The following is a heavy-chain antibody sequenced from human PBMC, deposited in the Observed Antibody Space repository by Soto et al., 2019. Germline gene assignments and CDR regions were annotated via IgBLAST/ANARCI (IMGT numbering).Heavy chain of an antibody. CDR1: GGSFSGYY. Sequence: QVQLQQWGAGLLKPSETLSLTCAVYGGSFSGYYWSWIRQPPGKGLEWIGEINHSGSTNYNPSLKRRVTISVDTSKNQFSLKLSSVTAADTAVYYCARKRGYSSSWYRYWGQGTLVTVSS. D-gene: IGHD6-13*01. CDR3: ARKRGYSSSWYRY. CDR2: INHSGST. J-gene: IGHJ4*02. V-gene: IGHV4-34*01.